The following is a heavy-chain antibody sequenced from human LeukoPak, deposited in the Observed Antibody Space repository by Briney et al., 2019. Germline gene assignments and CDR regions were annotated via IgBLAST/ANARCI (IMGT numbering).Heavy chain of an antibody. Sequence: SEPLSLTCTVSGGSISSYYWSWIRQPAGKGLEWIGRIYTSGSTNYNPSLKSRVTMSVDTSKNQFSLKLSSVTAADTAVYYCARLKSLSWYYYYMDVWGKGTTVTVSS. J-gene: IGHJ6*03. V-gene: IGHV4-4*07. CDR3: ARLKSLSWYYYYMDV. CDR2: IYTSGST. D-gene: IGHD3-16*02. CDR1: GGSISSYY.